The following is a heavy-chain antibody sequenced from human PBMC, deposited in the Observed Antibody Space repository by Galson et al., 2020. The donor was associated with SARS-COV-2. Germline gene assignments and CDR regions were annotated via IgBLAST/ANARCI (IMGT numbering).Heavy chain of an antibody. CDR3: AKAHLNDYLYYYYYGMDV. V-gene: IGHV3-30*18. CDR1: GFTFSSYG. CDR2: ISYDGSNK. J-gene: IGHJ6*02. D-gene: IGHD4-17*01. Sequence: GESLKISCAASGFTFSSYGMHWVRQAPGKGLEWVAVISYDGSNKYYADSVKGRFTISRDNSKNTLYLQMNSLRAEDTAVYYCAKAHLNDYLYYYYYGMDVWGQGTTVTVSS.